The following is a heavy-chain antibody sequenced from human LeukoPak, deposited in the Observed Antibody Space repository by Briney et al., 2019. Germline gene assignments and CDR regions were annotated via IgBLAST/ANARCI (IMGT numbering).Heavy chain of an antibody. V-gene: IGHV1-2*06. D-gene: IGHD2-21*02. CDR1: GYTFTGYY. CDR2: INPNSGGT. J-gene: IGHJ4*02. CDR3: AKAVAMGFGGDCYSFDY. Sequence: ASVKVSCKASGYTFTGYYMHWVRQAPGQGLEWMGRINPNSGGTNYAQKFQGRVTMTRDTSISTAYMELSRLRSDDTAVYYCAKAVAMGFGGDCYSFDYWGQGTLVTVSS.